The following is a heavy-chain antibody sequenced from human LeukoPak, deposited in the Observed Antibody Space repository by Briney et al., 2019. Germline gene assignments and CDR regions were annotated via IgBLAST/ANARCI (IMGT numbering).Heavy chain of an antibody. CDR3: AKDRGAYDTFDH. Sequence: GGSLRLSCAASGFTFDNYVMNWVRQAPGKGLEWVSSISGAGSRTYYADSVEGRFTISRDNSKNTLSLQMNSLRAEDTAVYYCAKDRGAYDTFDHWGQGTLVTDSS. V-gene: IGHV3-23*01. CDR1: GFTFDNYV. CDR2: ISGAGSRT. J-gene: IGHJ4*02. D-gene: IGHD3-22*01.